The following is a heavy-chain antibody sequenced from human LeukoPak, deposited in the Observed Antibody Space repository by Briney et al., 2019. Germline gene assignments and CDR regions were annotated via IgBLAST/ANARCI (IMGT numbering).Heavy chain of an antibody. V-gene: IGHV3-21*01. CDR2: ISSSSSYI. CDR3: VAAAGTRFPRIDH. CDR1: GFTFSSYS. Sequence: GGSLRLSCAASGFTFSSYSMNWVRQAPGKWLEWVSSISSSSSYIYYADSVKGRFTISRDNAKNSLYPQMNSLRAEDTAVYYCVAAAGTRFPRIDHWGQGTLVTVSS. J-gene: IGHJ4*02. D-gene: IGHD6-13*01.